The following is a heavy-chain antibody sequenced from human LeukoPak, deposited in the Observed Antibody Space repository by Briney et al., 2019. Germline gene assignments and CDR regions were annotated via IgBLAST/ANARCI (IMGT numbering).Heavy chain of an antibody. J-gene: IGHJ6*03. CDR1: GASISNSTYY. V-gene: IGHV4-39*07. CDR2: IYYSGST. D-gene: IGHD2-15*01. CDR3: ARVGCSGGSCYRLRYYMDV. Sequence: PSETLSLTCNVSGASISNSTYYWGWIRQPPGKGLEWIGSIYYSGSTYCKPSLKSRPTISVDTSKNQFSVNLSSVTAADTAVYYCARVGCSGGSCYRLRYYMDVWGKGTTVTVSS.